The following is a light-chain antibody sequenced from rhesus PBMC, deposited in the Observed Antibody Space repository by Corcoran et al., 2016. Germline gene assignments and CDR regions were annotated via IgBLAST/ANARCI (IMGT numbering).Light chain of an antibody. Sequence: QVILTQSPATLSLSPGERATLSCRASQSVYSYLAWYQQKPGQAPMLLIYGASSRATGISYRLSGNVSGTEFTLTISSLKPVDFAVYYCQKYNVSPFTFSPETKLDIK. J-gene: IGKJ3*01. CDR3: QKYNVSPFT. CDR1: QSVYSY. CDR2: GAS. V-gene: IGKV3-53*01.